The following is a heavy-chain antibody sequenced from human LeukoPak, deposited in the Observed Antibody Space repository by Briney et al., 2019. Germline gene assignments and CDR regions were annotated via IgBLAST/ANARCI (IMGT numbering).Heavy chain of an antibody. Sequence: PGGSLRLSCAASGFTFSSYAMHWVRQAPGKGLEWVSAISGSGGSTYYADSVKGRFTISRDNSKNTLYLQMNSLRAEDTAVCYCAKAVGATTEYFQHWGQGTLVTVSS. CDR1: GFTFSSYA. J-gene: IGHJ1*01. CDR3: AKAVGATTEYFQH. V-gene: IGHV3-23*01. CDR2: ISGSGGST. D-gene: IGHD1-26*01.